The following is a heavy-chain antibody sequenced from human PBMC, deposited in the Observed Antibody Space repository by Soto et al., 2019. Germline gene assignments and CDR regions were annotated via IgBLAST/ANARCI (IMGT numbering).Heavy chain of an antibody. CDR1: GGSISSSSYY. CDR2: IYYSGST. Sequence: QLQLQESGPGLVKPSETLSLTCTVSGGSISSSSYYWGWIRQPPGKGLEWIGSIYYSGSTYYNPSLKSRVTISVDTSKNQFSLKLSSVTAADTAVYYCARRVVVVAAKTTAGWFDPWGQGTLVTVSS. J-gene: IGHJ5*02. V-gene: IGHV4-39*01. D-gene: IGHD2-15*01. CDR3: ARRVVVVAAKTTAGWFDP.